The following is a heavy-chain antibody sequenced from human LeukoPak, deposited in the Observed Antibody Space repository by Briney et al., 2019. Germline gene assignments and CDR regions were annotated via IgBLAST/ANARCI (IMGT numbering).Heavy chain of an antibody. J-gene: IGHJ4*02. CDR1: GGSISSSSYY. D-gene: IGHD6-13*01. V-gene: IGHV4-39*01. Sequence: SETLSLTCTVSGGSISSSSYYWGWIRQPPGKGLEWIGSIYYSGSTYHNPSLKSRVTISVDTSKNQFSLKLSSVTAADTAVYYCARHLSSSWYFDYWGQGTLVTVSS. CDR2: IYYSGST. CDR3: ARHLSSSWYFDY.